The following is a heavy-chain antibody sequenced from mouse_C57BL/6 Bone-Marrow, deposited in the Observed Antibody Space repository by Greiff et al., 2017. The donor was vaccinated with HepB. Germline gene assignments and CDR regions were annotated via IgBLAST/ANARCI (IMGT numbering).Heavy chain of an antibody. CDR2: IRNKANGYTT. CDR3: ARYSSSNWYFDV. V-gene: IGHV7-3*01. J-gene: IGHJ1*03. D-gene: IGHD1-1*01. Sequence: EVKVEESGGGLVQPGGSLSLSCAASGFTFTDYYMSWVRQPPGKALEWLGFIRNKANGYTTEYSASVKGRFTISRDNSQSILYLQMNALIAEDSATYYCARYSSSNWYFDVWGTGTTVTVSS. CDR1: GFTFTDYY.